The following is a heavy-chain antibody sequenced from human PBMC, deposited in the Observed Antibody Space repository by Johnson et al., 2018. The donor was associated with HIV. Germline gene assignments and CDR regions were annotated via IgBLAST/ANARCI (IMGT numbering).Heavy chain of an antibody. V-gene: IGHV3-30*04. CDR3: AAYYDFWSGSYTSGFDI. CDR1: GFTFSSYA. D-gene: IGHD3-3*01. Sequence: MQLVESGGGLVKPGGSLRLSCAASGFTFSSYAMHWVRQAPGKGLEWVAVISYDGSNKYYADSVKGRFTISGDISKNTVFLQMNSLRPEDTAMYYCAAYYDFWSGSYTSGFDIWGQGTMVTVSS. J-gene: IGHJ3*02. CDR2: ISYDGSNK.